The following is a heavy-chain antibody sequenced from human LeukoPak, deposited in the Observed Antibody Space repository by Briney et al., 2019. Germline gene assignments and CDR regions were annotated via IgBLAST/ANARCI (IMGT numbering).Heavy chain of an antibody. CDR2: INPNSGGT. V-gene: IGHV1-2*02. CDR1: GYTFTGYY. D-gene: IGHD2-2*01. Sequence: GASVKVSCKASGYTFTGYYMHWVRQAPGQGLEWMGWINPNSGGTNYARKFQGRVTMTRDTSISTAYMELSSLRSDDAPVYYCARTGIDIVVVPAAVNWFDPWGQGTLVTVSS. J-gene: IGHJ5*02. CDR3: ARTGIDIVVVPAAVNWFDP.